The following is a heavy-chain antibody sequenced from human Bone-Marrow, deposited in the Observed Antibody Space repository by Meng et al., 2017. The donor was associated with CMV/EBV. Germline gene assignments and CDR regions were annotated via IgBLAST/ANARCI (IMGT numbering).Heavy chain of an antibody. Sequence: GSLRLSCTVSGGSISSYYWSWIRQPPGKGLEWIGYIYYSGSTNSNPSLKSRVTISVDTSKNQFSLKLSSVTAADTAVYYCARLAGGGFDYWGQGTLVTVSS. J-gene: IGHJ4*02. CDR3: ARLAGGGFDY. CDR1: GGSISSYY. CDR2: IYYSGST. V-gene: IGHV4-59*01. D-gene: IGHD3-10*01.